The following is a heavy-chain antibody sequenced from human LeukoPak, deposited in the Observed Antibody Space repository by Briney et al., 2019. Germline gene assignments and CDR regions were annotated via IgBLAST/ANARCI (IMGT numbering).Heavy chain of an antibody. J-gene: IGHJ3*02. Sequence: GGSLRLSCAASGFTFSSYGMSWVRQAPGKGLEWVSAISGIGSTISYADSVKGRFTISRDNAKNSLYLQMNSLRAEDTAIYYCARWKDVLRYFDWLPRGVRAFDIWGQGTMVTVSS. CDR2: ISGIGSTI. CDR1: GFTFSSYG. V-gene: IGHV3-21*04. D-gene: IGHD3-9*01. CDR3: ARWKDVLRYFDWLPRGVRAFDI.